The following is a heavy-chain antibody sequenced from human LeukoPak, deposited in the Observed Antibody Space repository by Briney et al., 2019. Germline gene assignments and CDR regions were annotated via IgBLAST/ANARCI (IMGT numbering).Heavy chain of an antibody. J-gene: IGHJ5*02. CDR2: INPYSGDT. Sequence: ASVKVSCKASGYTFTSYGISWVRQAPGQGLEWMGWINPYSGDTAYAQKFQGRVTMTRDTSINTAYMELNRLKFDDTAVYYCARGLRADEKSWFDPWGQGTLVTVSS. CDR3: ARGLRADEKSWFDP. V-gene: IGHV1-2*02. D-gene: IGHD6-19*01. CDR1: GYTFTSYG.